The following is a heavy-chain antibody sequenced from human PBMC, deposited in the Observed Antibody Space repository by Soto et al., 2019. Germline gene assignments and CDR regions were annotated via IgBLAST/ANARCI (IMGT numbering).Heavy chain of an antibody. CDR1: GYIFTNYY. Sequence: ASVKVSCKASGYIFTNYYIHWVRQAPGQGLEWMGLIYPSGSSTSYTQKFQGRVTMTRDTSTSTVHMELSSLRAEDTAVYYCARGIAVAIHAGIDPWGQGTLVTVSS. CDR3: ARGIAVAIHAGIDP. D-gene: IGHD6-19*01. V-gene: IGHV1-46*01. CDR2: IYPSGSST. J-gene: IGHJ5*02.